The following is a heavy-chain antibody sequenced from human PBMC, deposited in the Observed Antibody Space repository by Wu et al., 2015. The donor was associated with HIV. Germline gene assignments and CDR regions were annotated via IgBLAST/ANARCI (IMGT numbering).Heavy chain of an antibody. V-gene: IGHV1-69*05. CDR3: ARGDRHYELLTGYSSNWFDP. D-gene: IGHD3-9*01. CDR2: VIPLFGVE. CDR1: GGSFSSYG. J-gene: IGHJ5*02. Sequence: QLVQSGAEVRKPGSSVKVSCKASGGSFSSYGISWVRQAPGQGLEWMGGVIPLFGVESYAQKFHDRVKITTDESSITAYMDLSGLSSDDTAMYYCARGDRHYELLTGYSSNWFDPWGPGTLVTVS.